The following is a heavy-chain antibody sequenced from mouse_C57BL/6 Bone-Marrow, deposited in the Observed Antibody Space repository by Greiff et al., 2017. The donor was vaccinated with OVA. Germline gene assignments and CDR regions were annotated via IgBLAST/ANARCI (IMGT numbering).Heavy chain of an antibody. D-gene: IGHD3-2*02. CDR1: DYDFPSHD. CDR3: ARQLRLRYYAMDY. J-gene: IGHJ4*01. CDR2: ITSDGGST. Sequence: EVMLVESGGCLVQPGESLKLSCASNDYDFPSHDMSWVRKTPEQRLELVAAITSDGGSTYYPDTMERRFIISRDNTKKTLYLQMSSLRSEDTAVYYCARQLRLRYYAMDYWGQGTSVTVSS. V-gene: IGHV5-2*01.